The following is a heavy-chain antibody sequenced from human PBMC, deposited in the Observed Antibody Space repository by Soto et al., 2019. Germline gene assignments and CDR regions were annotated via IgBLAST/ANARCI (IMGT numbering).Heavy chain of an antibody. CDR3: ARVRQIVGYFYYVLDA. CDR2: ISAYNGNT. CDR1: GYTFTNYG. Sequence: QVQLLQSGAEVKKPGASVKVSCKASGYTFTNYGITWVRQAPGQGLEWMGWISAYNGNTHYTQRLQGRVTMTTDTSTSTAYMELRGLRSDETAVYYCARVRQIVGYFYYVLDAGGKGTRVTFSS. D-gene: IGHD6-6*01. J-gene: IGHJ6*04. V-gene: IGHV1-18*01.